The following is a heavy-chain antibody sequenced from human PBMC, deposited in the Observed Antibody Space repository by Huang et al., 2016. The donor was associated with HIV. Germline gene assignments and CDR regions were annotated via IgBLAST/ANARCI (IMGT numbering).Heavy chain of an antibody. CDR3: AKGGSAAAVLDF. Sequence: QVQLVESGGGVVQPGRSLRISCAASGFTFSSYGMHWVRQAPGKGLEWVAVISYDAKTKYYADSVKGRFSIYRENSRTRVYLQLNSLRVEDTAVYYCAKGGSAAAVLDFWGQGTLVTVSS. D-gene: IGHD6-13*01. V-gene: IGHV3-30*18. J-gene: IGHJ4*02. CDR2: ISYDAKTK. CDR1: GFTFSSYG.